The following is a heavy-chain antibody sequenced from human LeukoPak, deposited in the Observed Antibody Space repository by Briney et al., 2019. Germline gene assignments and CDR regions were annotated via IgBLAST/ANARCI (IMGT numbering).Heavy chain of an antibody. Sequence: AGGSLRLSCAASGFTFSSYAMSWVRQAPGKGLEWVSGISWNSGSIGYADSVKGRFTISRDNAKNSLYLQMNSLRAEDTALYYCAKDSGAVYYYYGMDVWGQGTTVTVSS. CDR2: ISWNSGSI. J-gene: IGHJ6*02. CDR1: GFTFSSYA. V-gene: IGHV3-9*01. D-gene: IGHD3-10*01. CDR3: AKDSGAVYYYYGMDV.